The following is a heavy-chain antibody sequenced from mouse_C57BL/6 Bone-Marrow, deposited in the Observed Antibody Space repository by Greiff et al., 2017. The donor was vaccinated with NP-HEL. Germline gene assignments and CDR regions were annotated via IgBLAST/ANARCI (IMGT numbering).Heavy chain of an antibody. CDR3: ARDADYNGSSYGNWYFDV. CDR1: GFTFSDFY. Sequence: EVKLMESGGGLVQSGRSLRLSCATSGFTFSDFYMEWVRQAPGKGLEWIAASRNKANDYTTEYSASVKGRFIVSRDTSQSIIYLQMNALRAEDTAIDYCARDADYNGSSYGNWYFDVWGTGTTVTGSS. J-gene: IGHJ1*03. CDR2: SRNKANDYTT. D-gene: IGHD1-1*01. V-gene: IGHV7-1*01.